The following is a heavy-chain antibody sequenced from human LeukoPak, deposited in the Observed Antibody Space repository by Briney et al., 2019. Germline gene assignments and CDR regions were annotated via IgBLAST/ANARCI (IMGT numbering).Heavy chain of an antibody. CDR2: ISPNSGDT. CDR1: GYTFTDHY. V-gene: IGHV1-2*02. J-gene: IGHJ4*02. D-gene: IGHD3-10*01. CDR3: ALARYGSGSYYYF. Sequence: ASVNVSCTASGYTFTDHYIHWIRQVPGQGLEWMGWISPNSGDTNSAEKFQGSVTMTRDTSISTAYLELRRLRSDDTAFYYCALARYGSGSYYYFWGQGALVTVSS.